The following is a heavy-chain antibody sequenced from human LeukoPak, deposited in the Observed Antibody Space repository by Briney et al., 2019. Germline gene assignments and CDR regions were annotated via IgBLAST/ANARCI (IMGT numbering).Heavy chain of an antibody. CDR3: ARDSAYSGYDLGFDY. Sequence: ASVKVSCKASGYTFTSYGISWVRQAPGQGLEWMGWISAYNGNTNYAQKRQGRVTMTTDTSTSTAYMELRSLRSDDTAVYYCARDSAYSGYDLGFDYWGQGTLVTVSS. CDR2: ISAYNGNT. V-gene: IGHV1-18*04. CDR1: GYTFTSYG. J-gene: IGHJ4*02. D-gene: IGHD5-12*01.